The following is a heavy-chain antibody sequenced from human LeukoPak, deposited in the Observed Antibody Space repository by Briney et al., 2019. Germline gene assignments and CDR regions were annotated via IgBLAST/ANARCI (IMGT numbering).Heavy chain of an antibody. J-gene: IGHJ5*02. D-gene: IGHD2-2*01. V-gene: IGHV4-4*02. Sequence: PSETLSLTCAVSGGSISSSNWWSWVRQPPGKGLEWIGEIYHSGRTNYNPSLKSRVTISVDKSKNQFSLKLSSVTAADTAVYYCARDRCSSTSCYVGVGWFDPWGQGTLVTVSS. CDR2: IYHSGRT. CDR3: ARDRCSSTSCYVGVGWFDP. CDR1: GGSISSSNW.